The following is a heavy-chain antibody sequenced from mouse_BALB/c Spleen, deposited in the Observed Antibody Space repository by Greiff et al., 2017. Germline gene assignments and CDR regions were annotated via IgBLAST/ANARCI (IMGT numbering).Heavy chain of an antibody. J-gene: IGHJ3*01. CDR3: ARASPYGSSYGGFAY. V-gene: IGHV2-9*02. CDR2: IWAGGST. CDR1: GFSLTSYG. Sequence: VQLKESGPGLVAPSQSLSITCTVSGFSLTSYGVHWVRQPPGKGLEWLGVIWAGGSTNYNSALMSRLSISKDNSKSQVFLKMNSLQTDDTAMYYCARASPYGSSYGGFAYWGQGTLVTVSA. D-gene: IGHD1-1*01.